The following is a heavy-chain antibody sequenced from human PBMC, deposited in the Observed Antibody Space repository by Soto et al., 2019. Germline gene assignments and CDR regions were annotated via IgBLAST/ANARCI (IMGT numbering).Heavy chain of an antibody. CDR1: GYTFKDYF. CDR3: ARESAVTRTHHFDY. D-gene: IGHD1-7*01. V-gene: IGHV1-2*02. Sequence: ASVKVSCKASGYTFKDYFLHWVRQAPGQGLEWMGWINSNTGGTNYAQKFQGRVTMTRDTPISTAYMELSRLTSDDTAVYHCARESAVTRTHHFDYWGQGPLVTVS. J-gene: IGHJ4*02. CDR2: INSNTGGT.